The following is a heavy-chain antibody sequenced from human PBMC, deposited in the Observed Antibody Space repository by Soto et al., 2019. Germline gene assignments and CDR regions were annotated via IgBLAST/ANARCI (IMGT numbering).Heavy chain of an antibody. CDR2: ISSSSSYI. V-gene: IGHV3-21*01. Sequence: VGSLRLSCAAPGFTFSSYSMNWVRQAPGKGLEWVSSISSSSSYIYYADSVKGRFTISRDNAKKSLYLQMNSLRAEDTAVYYCARVGYSSSSYDYWGQGTLVTVSS. CDR3: ARVGYSSSSYDY. D-gene: IGHD6-6*01. J-gene: IGHJ4*02. CDR1: GFTFSSYS.